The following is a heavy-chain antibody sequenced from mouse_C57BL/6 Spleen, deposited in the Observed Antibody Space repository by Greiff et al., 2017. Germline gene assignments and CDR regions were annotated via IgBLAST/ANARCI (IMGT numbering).Heavy chain of an antibody. Sequence: EVQLVESGGGLVQPKGSLKLSCAASGFTFNTYAMHWVRQAPGTGLEWVARIRSNSSNYATYYADSVKDRFTISRDDSQSMLYLQMNNLKTEDTAMDYCVRENYSNCYFDYWGQGTTLTVSS. J-gene: IGHJ2*01. CDR1: GFTFNTYA. CDR2: IRSNSSNYAT. CDR3: VRENYSNCYFDY. D-gene: IGHD2-5*01. V-gene: IGHV10-3*01.